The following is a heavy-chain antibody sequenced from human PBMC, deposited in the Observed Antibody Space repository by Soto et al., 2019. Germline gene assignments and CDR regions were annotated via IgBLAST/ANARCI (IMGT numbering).Heavy chain of an antibody. CDR3: AKGGEWYFNWFDP. Sequence: GSLRLSCAASGFTFSSYAMSWVRQAPGKGLEWVSAVSGSGGSTYYADSVKGRFTISRDNSKNTLYLQMNSLRAEDTAIYYCAKGGEWYFNWFDPWGQGTLVTVSS. V-gene: IGHV3-23*01. J-gene: IGHJ5*02. CDR1: GFTFSSYA. CDR2: VSGSGGST. D-gene: IGHD2-8*01.